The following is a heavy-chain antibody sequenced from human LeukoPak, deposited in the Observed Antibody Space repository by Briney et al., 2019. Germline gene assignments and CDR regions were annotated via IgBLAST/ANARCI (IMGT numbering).Heavy chain of an antibody. J-gene: IGHJ3*02. V-gene: IGHV3-30-3*01. CDR1: GFTFSSYA. D-gene: IGHD4-23*01. CDR3: ARTRTDYGGNSAAFDI. CDR2: ISYDGSNK. Sequence: GGSLRLSCAATGFTFSSYAMHWVRQAPGKGLEWVAVISYDGSNKYYADSVKGRFTISRDNSKNTLYLQMNSLRAEDTAVYYCARTRTDYGGNSAAFDIWGQGTMVTVSS.